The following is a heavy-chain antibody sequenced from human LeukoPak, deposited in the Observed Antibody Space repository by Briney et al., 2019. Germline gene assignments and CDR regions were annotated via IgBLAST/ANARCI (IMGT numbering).Heavy chain of an antibody. Sequence: EEPLQISCQGSGSSFATYWIGWVRQLPGKGLEWMGIIYPSDSDTRYSPSFQGQVTISADKSISTAYLQWSSLKASDTAMYYCARHPFGGNSEGVDYWGQGTLGTVSS. CDR3: ARHPFGGNSEGVDY. J-gene: IGHJ4*02. CDR2: IYPSDSDT. CDR1: GSSFATYW. V-gene: IGHV5-51*01. D-gene: IGHD4-23*01.